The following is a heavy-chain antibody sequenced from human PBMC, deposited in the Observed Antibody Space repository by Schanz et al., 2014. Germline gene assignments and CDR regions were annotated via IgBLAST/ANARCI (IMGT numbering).Heavy chain of an antibody. J-gene: IGHJ6*02. D-gene: IGHD3-16*01. Sequence: EVHLVESGGGLVKPGGSLRLSCGASGFTFSDYSMNWVRQAPGKGLEWVSSISDSSSYIYYADSVKGRFTISRDNAKNSLYLQMSSLRAEDTALYYCAKDRQNRVNRVGYYYGMDVWGQGTTVTVSS. CDR1: GFTFSDYS. V-gene: IGHV3-21*04. CDR3: AKDRQNRVNRVGYYYGMDV. CDR2: ISDSSSYI.